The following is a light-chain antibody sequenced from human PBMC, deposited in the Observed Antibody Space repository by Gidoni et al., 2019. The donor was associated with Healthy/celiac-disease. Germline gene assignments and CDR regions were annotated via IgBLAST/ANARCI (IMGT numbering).Light chain of an antibody. CDR2: GAS. CDR3: QQYGSSPLT. Sequence: EIVLTQSPGTLSLSPGERATSSCRASQSVSSSYVAWYQQKPGQSPRLLIYGASSMATGIPDRFSGSGSGTVSPLPISRLEPEDFAVYYCQQYGSSPLTFGGGTKVEIK. CDR1: QSVSSSY. J-gene: IGKJ4*01. V-gene: IGKV3-20*01.